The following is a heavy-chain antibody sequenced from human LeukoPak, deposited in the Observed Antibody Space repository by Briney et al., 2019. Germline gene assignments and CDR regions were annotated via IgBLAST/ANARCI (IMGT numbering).Heavy chain of an antibody. CDR3: ARGTTIFGVVIIPSYAFDI. D-gene: IGHD3-3*01. V-gene: IGHV4-59*08. CDR1: GGSISSYY. J-gene: IGHJ3*02. Sequence: SETLSLTCTVSGGSISSYYWSWIRQPPGEGLEWIGYIYYSGSTNYNPSLKSRVTISVDTSKNQFSLKLSSVTAADTAVYYCARGTTIFGVVIIPSYAFDIWGQGTMVTVSS. CDR2: IYYSGST.